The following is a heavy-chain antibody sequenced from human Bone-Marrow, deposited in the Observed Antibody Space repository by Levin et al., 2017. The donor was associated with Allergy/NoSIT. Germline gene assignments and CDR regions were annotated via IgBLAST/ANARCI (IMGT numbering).Heavy chain of an antibody. CDR2: IYYSGNT. V-gene: IGHV4-39*01. CDR3: ASHLYYDIFRGYYISGGPDF. J-gene: IGHJ4*02. D-gene: IGHD3-9*01. Sequence: SQTLSLPCTVSDGSVSSSSFYWGWIRQPPGKGPEWIGSIYYSGNTNYNTSLKSRVTISVDTSKNQFSLRLSSVTAADTAVYYCASHLYYDIFRGYYISGGPDFWGQGTRVTVSS. CDR1: DGSVSSSSFY.